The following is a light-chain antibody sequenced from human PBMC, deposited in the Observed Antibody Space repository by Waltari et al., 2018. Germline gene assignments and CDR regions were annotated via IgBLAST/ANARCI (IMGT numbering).Light chain of an antibody. V-gene: IGKV3-15*01. CDR1: LSVNTD. CDR2: GAS. Sequence: EIVMTQSPVTLSVSPGERATLSCRASLSVNTDLAWYQQKPGQAPRLLIYGASSRATGIPARLSGSGSGTECTLTISSLQSEDFAVYYCQQYNAWPPSLTFGGGTKVEIK. J-gene: IGKJ4*01. CDR3: QQYNAWPPSLT.